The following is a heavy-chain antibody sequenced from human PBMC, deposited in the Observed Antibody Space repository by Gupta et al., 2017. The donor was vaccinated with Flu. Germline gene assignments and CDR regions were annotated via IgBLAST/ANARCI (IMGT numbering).Heavy chain of an antibody. J-gene: IGHJ6*02. CDR2: IYYSGST. CDR3: ARRGILQENTNYFRRFSSYGMDV. V-gene: IGHV4-39*01. CDR1: GGSISSSSYY. D-gene: IGHD1-14*01. Sequence: QLQLQESGPGLVKPSETLSLTCTVSGGSISSSSYYWGWIRQPPGKGLEWIGSIYYSGSTYYNPSLKSRVTISVDTSKNQFSLKLSSVTAADTAVYYCARRGILQENTNYFRRFSSYGMDVWGQGTTVTVSS.